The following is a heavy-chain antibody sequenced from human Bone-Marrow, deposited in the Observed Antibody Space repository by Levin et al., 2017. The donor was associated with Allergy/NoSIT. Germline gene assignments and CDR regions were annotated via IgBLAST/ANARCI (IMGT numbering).Heavy chain of an antibody. CDR2: ISYDGSNK. CDR1: GFSFSSFA. D-gene: IGHD6-6*01. CDR3: ATDGGATSSYCDY. Sequence: GGSLRLSCAASGFSFSSFAMHWVRQAPGKGLEWVAVISYDGSNKYYADSVKGRFTISRDSSKNTLYLQMSSLRTADTAVYYCATDGGATSSYCDYWGQGTLVTVSS. J-gene: IGHJ4*02. V-gene: IGHV3-30-3*01.